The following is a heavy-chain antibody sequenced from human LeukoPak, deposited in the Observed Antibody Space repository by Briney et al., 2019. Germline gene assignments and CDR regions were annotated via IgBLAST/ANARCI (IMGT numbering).Heavy chain of an antibody. V-gene: IGHV4-59*01. D-gene: IGHD3-3*01. CDR3: ASRSSIWSGYQDTLYYFDS. J-gene: IGHJ4*02. CDR2: IFYSGST. CDR1: GGSISSDY. Sequence: SETLSLTCTVSGGSISSDYWSWIRQPPGKGREWIGNIFYSGSTKYDPSLKSRVTISVDTSKNQFSLKLSSVTAADTAVYYCASRSSIWSGYQDTLYYFDSWGQGTLVTVSS.